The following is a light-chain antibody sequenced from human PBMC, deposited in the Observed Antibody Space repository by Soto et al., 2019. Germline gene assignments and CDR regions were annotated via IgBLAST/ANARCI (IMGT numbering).Light chain of an antibody. CDR1: QSISNW. Sequence: DIQMTQSPSTLSSSVGERVTITCRASQSISNWLAWYQQKPGKAPKLLIYKASSLESGVPSRFSGSGSGTDFTLTISSLQSDDFAVYYCQQYHIWLTFGGGTKVDIK. J-gene: IGKJ4*01. CDR3: QQYHIWLT. CDR2: KAS. V-gene: IGKV1-5*03.